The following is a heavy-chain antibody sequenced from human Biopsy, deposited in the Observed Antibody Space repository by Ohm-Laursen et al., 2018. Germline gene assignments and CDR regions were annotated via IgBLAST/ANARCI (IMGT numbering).Heavy chain of an antibody. CDR2: ITPVVCLT. D-gene: IGHD1-7*01. J-gene: IGHJ3*02. Sequence: SSVKVSCKASGGTFGGSSITWLRQAPGQGLEGNGRITPVVCLTTYAPRFQGRVTVTADTSTNTVYMDLSSLRSEDTAVYYCAKDQLHTTSSVGAAFEIWGPGTLVTVS. CDR1: GGTFGGSS. V-gene: IGHV1-69*04. CDR3: AKDQLHTTSSVGAAFEI.